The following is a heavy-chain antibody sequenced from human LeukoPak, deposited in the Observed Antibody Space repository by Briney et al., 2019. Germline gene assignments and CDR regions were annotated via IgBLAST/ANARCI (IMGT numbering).Heavy chain of an antibody. J-gene: IGHJ1*01. CDR2: INTKNSGRTT. CDR1: GFIFPNAW. CDR3: APDGGLLPYYFTY. Sequence: GGSLRLSCAASGFIFPNAWMHWVRQAPGKGLEWVGRINTKNSGRTTNYIAPVKGRFTISRDDSRNTLYLEMESLKTDDTAIYYCAPDGGLLPYYFTYWGQGSLVIVSS. D-gene: IGHD3-10*01. V-gene: IGHV3-15*01.